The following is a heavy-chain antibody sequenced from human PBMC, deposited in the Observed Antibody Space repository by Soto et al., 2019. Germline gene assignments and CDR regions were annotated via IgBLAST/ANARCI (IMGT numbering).Heavy chain of an antibody. D-gene: IGHD3-10*01. J-gene: IGHJ4*02. V-gene: IGHV3-15*07. CDR3: TTDFDQEEGSGSYLNHITDY. CDR2: IKSKTDGGTT. CDR1: GFTFSNAW. Sequence: EVQLVESGGGLVKPGGSLRLSCAASGFTFSNAWMNWVRQAPGKGLEWVGRIKSKTDGGTTDYAAPVKGRFTISRDDSKNTLSLQMNSLKTEDTAVYYCTTDFDQEEGSGSYLNHITDYWGQGTLVTVSS.